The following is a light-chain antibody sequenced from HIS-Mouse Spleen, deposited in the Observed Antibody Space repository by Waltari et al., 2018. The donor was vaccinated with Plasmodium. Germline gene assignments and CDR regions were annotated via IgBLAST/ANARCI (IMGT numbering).Light chain of an antibody. V-gene: IGLV2-11*01. CDR2: DVS. CDR3: CSYAGSYTYV. Sequence: QSALTQPRSVSGSPGQSVTISCTGTSSDVGGYNYVSWYQQHPGKAPKLMIYDVSKRPPGVPDRCSGSKSGNTASLTISGLQAEDEADYYCCSYAGSYTYVFGTGTKVTVL. CDR1: SSDVGGYNY. J-gene: IGLJ1*01.